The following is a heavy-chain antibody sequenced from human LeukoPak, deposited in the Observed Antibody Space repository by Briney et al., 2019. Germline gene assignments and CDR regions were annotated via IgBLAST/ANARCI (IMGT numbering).Heavy chain of an antibody. CDR1: GGSISSGDYY. D-gene: IGHD1-14*01. V-gene: IGHV4-30-4*01. CDR3: ARGSEYFDY. CDR2: IYYSGSA. Sequence: SQTLSLTCTVSGGSISSGDYYWSWIRQPPGKGLEWIGYIYYSGSAYYNPSLQSRVLISVDTSKNQFSLKLTSVTAADTAVYYCARGSEYFDYWGQGTLVTVSS. J-gene: IGHJ4*02.